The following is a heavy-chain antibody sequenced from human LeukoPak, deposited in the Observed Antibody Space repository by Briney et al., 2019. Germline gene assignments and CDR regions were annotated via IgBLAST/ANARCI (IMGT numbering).Heavy chain of an antibody. Sequence: SETLSLTCTVSGGSVSSGSYYWSWIRQPPGKGLEWIGYIYYSGSTNYNPSLKSRVTISVDTSKNQFSLKLSSVTAADTAVYYCARGELGIWYFDLWGRGTLVTVSS. V-gene: IGHV4-61*01. CDR2: IYYSGST. CDR1: GGSVSSGSYY. CDR3: ARGELGIWYFDL. D-gene: IGHD7-27*01. J-gene: IGHJ2*01.